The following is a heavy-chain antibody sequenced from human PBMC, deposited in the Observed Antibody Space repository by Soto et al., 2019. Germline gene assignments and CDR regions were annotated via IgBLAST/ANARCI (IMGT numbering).Heavy chain of an antibody. D-gene: IGHD3-3*01. CDR1: GGSISSGGHY. CDR3: ARGFYDFWSGPPYV. J-gene: IGHJ6*04. V-gene: IGHV4-31*03. CDR2: IYYSGST. Sequence: SETLSLTCTVSGGSISSGGHYWSWIRQHPGKGLEWIGYIYYSGSTYYNPSLKSRVTISVDTSKNQFSLKLSSVTAADTAVYYCARGFYDFWSGPPYVWGKGTTVTVSS.